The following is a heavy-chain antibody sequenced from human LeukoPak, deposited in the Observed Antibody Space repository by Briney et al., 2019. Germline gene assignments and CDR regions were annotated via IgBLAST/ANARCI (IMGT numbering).Heavy chain of an antibody. CDR2: ISRSSYDI. D-gene: IGHD4-17*01. Sequence: GGSLRLSCAASGFTFSSYGMNWVRQAPGKGLEWASSISRSSYDISYADSVTGRFTITRDNAKNSLYLQMISLRVEDTAVYYCARDLGGYGDYDYWGQGTLVSVSS. CDR1: GFTFSSYG. V-gene: IGHV3-21*01. CDR3: ARDLGGYGDYDY. J-gene: IGHJ4*02.